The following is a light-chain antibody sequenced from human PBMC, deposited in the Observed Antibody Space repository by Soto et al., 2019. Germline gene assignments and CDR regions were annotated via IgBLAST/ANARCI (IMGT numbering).Light chain of an antibody. CDR2: EVS. CDR1: SSDVGGYNY. Sequence: QLVLTQPASVSGSPGQSITISCTGTSSDVGGYNYVSWYRQHPGKAPKLIIFEVSNRPSGVSTRFSGSKSGNTASLTISGLQAEDEAHYYCTSYSSISTVVFAGGTKLTVL. CDR3: TSYSSISTVV. V-gene: IGLV2-14*01. J-gene: IGLJ2*01.